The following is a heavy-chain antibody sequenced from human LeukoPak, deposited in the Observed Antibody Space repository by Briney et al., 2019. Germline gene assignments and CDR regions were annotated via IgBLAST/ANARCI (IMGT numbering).Heavy chain of an antibody. V-gene: IGHV3-23*01. CDR2: ISGSGGST. CDR3: AKEPRGGPLTTKYGV. Sequence: GGSLRLSCAASGFTFSSYAMSWVRQAPGKGLEWVSAISGSGGSTYYADSVKGRFTISRDNSKNTPYLQMNSLRAEDTAVYYCAKEPRGGPLTTKYGVWGQGTLVTVSS. J-gene: IGHJ4*02. CDR1: GFTFSSYA. D-gene: IGHD1/OR15-1a*01.